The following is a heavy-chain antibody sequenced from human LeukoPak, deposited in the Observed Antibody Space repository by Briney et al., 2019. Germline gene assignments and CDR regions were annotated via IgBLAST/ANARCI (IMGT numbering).Heavy chain of an antibody. CDR2: INSDGSTT. V-gene: IGHV3-74*01. D-gene: IGHD7-27*01. Sequence: PGGSLRLSCAASGFTFSSHWMHWVRQAPGKGLVWVSRINSDGSTTTYADSVKGRFTISRDNANNTLYLQMNSLRAEDTAMYYCARGSWGSTGYDPWGQGTLVTVSA. CDR1: GFTFSSHW. J-gene: IGHJ5*02. CDR3: ARGSWGSTGYDP.